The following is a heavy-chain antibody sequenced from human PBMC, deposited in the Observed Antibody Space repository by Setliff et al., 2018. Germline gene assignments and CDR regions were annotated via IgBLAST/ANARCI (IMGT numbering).Heavy chain of an antibody. Sequence: PGGSLRLSCAASGFTLSSYGIHWVRQAPGKGLEWVSMISGSAQTTYYADSVKGRFTISRDNAKNSLYLQMNSLRAEDTAVYYCAKHGAYNDFLTGYNFYYDMDVWGQGTTVTVSS. CDR1: GFTLSSYG. J-gene: IGHJ6*02. D-gene: IGHD3-9*01. V-gene: IGHV3-21*04. CDR3: AKHGAYNDFLTGYNFYYDMDV. CDR2: ISGSAQTT.